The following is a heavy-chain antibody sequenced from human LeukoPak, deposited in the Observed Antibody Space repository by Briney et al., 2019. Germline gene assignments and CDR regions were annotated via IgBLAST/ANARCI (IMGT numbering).Heavy chain of an antibody. CDR3: ARHSSGYLSYFDY. J-gene: IGHJ4*02. D-gene: IGHD3-22*01. Sequence: SETLSLTCTVSGGSISSYHWSWIRQPPGKGLEWIGYIYYSGSTNYNPSLKSRVTISLDTSRNQFSLKVSSVTAADTAVYYCARHSSGYLSYFDYWGQGTLVPVSS. CDR2: IYYSGST. CDR1: GGSISSYH. V-gene: IGHV4-59*08.